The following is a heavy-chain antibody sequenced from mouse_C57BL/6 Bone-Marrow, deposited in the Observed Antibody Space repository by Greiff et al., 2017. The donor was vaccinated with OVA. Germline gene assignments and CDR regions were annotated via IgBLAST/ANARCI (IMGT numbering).Heavy chain of an antibody. CDR3: AGYPLITTVVYFDV. CDR1: GYTFTDYA. V-gene: IGHV1-67*01. D-gene: IGHD1-1*01. J-gene: IGHJ1*03. Sequence: QVHLKESGPELVRPGVSVKISCKGSGYTFTDYAMHWVKQSHAKSLEWIGVISTYYGDASYNQKFKDKATMTVDKSSSTAYMELARRTSEDSAVYYCAGYPLITTVVYFDVWGTGTTVTVSS. CDR2: ISTYYGDA.